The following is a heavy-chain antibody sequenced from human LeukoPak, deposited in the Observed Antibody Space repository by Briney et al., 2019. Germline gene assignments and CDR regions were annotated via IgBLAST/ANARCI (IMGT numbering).Heavy chain of an antibody. CDR2: ISSNGGST. Sequence: SGGSLRLSCAASGFTFSSYAMHWVRQAPGKGLEYVSAISSNGGSTYYANSVKGRFTISRDNSKNTLYLQMGSLRAEDMAVYYCARGRLLKGSDYWGQGTLVTVSS. J-gene: IGHJ4*02. V-gene: IGHV3-64*01. CDR1: GFTFSSYA. CDR3: ARGRLLKGSDY.